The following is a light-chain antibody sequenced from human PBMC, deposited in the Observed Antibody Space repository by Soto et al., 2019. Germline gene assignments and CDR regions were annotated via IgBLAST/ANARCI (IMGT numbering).Light chain of an antibody. J-gene: IGKJ5*01. V-gene: IGKV3-20*01. CDR1: ESVSSSH. CDR2: GAS. Sequence: EIVLTQSPDTLSLSPGERATLSCRASESVSSSHLAWYQHKRGQTPRLLIYGASYRATGIPDRFSGSGSGTVFTLTSSILEPEDVAVYYWQYDGSSTITFGQGTRLEIK. CDR3: QYDGSSTIT.